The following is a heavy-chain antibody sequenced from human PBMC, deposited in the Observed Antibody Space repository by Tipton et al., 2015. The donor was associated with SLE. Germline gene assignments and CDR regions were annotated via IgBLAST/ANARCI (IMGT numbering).Heavy chain of an antibody. CDR1: GGSISSGDYY. CDR3: ARGGRGAFDV. V-gene: IGHV4-31*03. J-gene: IGHJ3*01. Sequence: TLSLTCTVSGGSISSGDYYWSWIRQHPGKDLEWIGYIHYSGSTYYNPSLKSRVSISLDTSKNQFSLKLNSVTAADTAVYYCARGGRGAFDVWGQGTMVTVSS. CDR2: IHYSGST.